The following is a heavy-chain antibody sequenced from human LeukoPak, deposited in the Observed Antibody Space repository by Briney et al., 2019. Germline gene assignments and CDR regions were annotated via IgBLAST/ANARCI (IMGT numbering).Heavy chain of an antibody. Sequence: ASVKVSCKASGGTFSSYAISWVRQAPGQGLECMGRIIPILGIANYAEKFQGRVTITADKSMSTAYMELSSPRSEDTAVYYCARDMGIDILTGYPGYWGQGTLVTVSS. V-gene: IGHV1-69*04. CDR2: IIPILGIA. D-gene: IGHD3-9*01. CDR3: ARDMGIDILTGYPGY. CDR1: GGTFSSYA. J-gene: IGHJ4*02.